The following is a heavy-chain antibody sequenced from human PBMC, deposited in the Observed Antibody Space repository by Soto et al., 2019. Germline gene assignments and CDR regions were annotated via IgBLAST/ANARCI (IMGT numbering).Heavy chain of an antibody. Sequence: GGSLRLSCAASGFSISHYWMSWVRQAPGKGLVWVSRVKSDGTITTYADFAKGRFIISRDNTKNTLYLQMKSLRADDTAVYYCARDMSGGTYNYYYGMDVWGQGTTVTVSS. CDR2: VKSDGTIT. J-gene: IGHJ6*02. CDR3: ARDMSGGTYNYYYGMDV. V-gene: IGHV3-74*03. D-gene: IGHD1-26*01. CDR1: GFSISHYW.